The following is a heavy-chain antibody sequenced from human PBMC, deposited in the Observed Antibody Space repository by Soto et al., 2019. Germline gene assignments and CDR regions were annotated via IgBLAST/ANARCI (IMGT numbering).Heavy chain of an antibody. CDR3: AKDAPGSGWLSDY. V-gene: IGHV3-23*01. J-gene: IGHJ4*02. CDR2: IGGSGGGA. Sequence: EVQLLESGGGLVHPGGSLRLSCAASGFTFSIHAMSWVRQAPGKGLEWVSTIGGSGGGASYADNVRGRFTISRDNSQNTLYLQMHSLRAEDTAVYYCAKDAPGSGWLSDYWGQGTLVTVSS. CDR1: GFTFSIHA. D-gene: IGHD3-22*01.